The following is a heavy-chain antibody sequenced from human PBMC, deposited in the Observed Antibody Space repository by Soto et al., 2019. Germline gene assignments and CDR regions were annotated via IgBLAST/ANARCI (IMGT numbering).Heavy chain of an antibody. CDR1: GLTFDNYW. CDR3: AREDDNWFDP. V-gene: IGHV3-7*03. CDR2: INQDGGAK. J-gene: IGHJ5*02. Sequence: PGGSLRLSCAVSGLTFDNYWLSWVRQAPGQGLEWVANINQDGGAKYYVDSVKGRFTISRDNAKNSLYLQMDSLRAEDTAVYYCAREDDNWFDPWGQGALVTVSS.